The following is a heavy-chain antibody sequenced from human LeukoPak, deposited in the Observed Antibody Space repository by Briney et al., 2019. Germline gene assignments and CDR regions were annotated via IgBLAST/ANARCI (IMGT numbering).Heavy chain of an antibody. J-gene: IGHJ4*02. CDR2: IKNKVDGGIT. Sequence: PGGSLTLSCAASGFTFYKAWMSWVRRAPGKGREWVGRIKNKVDGGITDYAAPVKGRFSISRADSTDVLHLQMNSLKTEDTAVYYCATDTGTYPFEDWGQGTLVTVSS. CDR3: ATDTGTYPFED. D-gene: IGHD1-26*01. CDR1: GFTFYKAW. V-gene: IGHV3-15*01.